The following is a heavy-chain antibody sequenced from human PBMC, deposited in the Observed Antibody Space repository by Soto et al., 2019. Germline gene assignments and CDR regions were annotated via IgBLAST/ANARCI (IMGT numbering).Heavy chain of an antibody. CDR3: ARDGPYYYYGSGSYSPYGMDV. CDR1: GGSISSGGSY. V-gene: IGHV4-31*03. Sequence: PSETLSLTCTVSGGSISSGGSYWSWIRQHPGKGLEWIGYIYYSGSTYYNPSLKSRVTISVDTSKNQFSLKLSSVTAADTAVYYCARDGPYYYYGSGSYSPYGMDVWGQGTTVTVSS. J-gene: IGHJ6*02. D-gene: IGHD3-10*01. CDR2: IYYSGST.